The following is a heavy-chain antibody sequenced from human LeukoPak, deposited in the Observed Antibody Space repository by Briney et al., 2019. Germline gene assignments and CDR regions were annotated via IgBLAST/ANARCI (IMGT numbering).Heavy chain of an antibody. Sequence: TTSETLSLTCVLSGASIRSSDYYWAWIRQPPGKGLEWIGSIHYSGATYYNPSLKSRVTLSVDTSKNQFSLKLSSVTAADTAVYYCARPSGSYATFRYWGQGTLVTVSS. CDR3: ARPSGSYATFRY. D-gene: IGHD1-26*01. CDR2: IHYSGAT. J-gene: IGHJ4*02. V-gene: IGHV4-39*01. CDR1: GASIRSSDYY.